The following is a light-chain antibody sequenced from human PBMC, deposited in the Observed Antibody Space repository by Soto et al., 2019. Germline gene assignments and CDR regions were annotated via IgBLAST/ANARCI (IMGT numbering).Light chain of an antibody. CDR3: SSYTSSNTLVV. CDR2: DVS. Sequence: QSALTQPASVSGSPGQSITISCTGTSSDVGGYNYVSWYQQHPGKAPKLMIYDVSNRPSGVSDRFSGSKSGNTASLTISGLQAEDEADYYCSSYTSSNTLVVFGGGTKLTFL. V-gene: IGLV2-14*01. J-gene: IGLJ2*01. CDR1: SSDVGGYNY.